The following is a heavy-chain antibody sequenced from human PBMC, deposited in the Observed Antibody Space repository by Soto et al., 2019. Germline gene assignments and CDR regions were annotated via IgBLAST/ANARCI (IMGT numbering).Heavy chain of an antibody. CDR2: IYYSGST. Sequence: QSQTLSLPCTVSGGSISSSSYYWGWIRQPPGKGLEWIGSIYYSGSTYYNPSLKSRVTISVDTSKNQFSLKLSSVTAADTAVYYCARHQGILYYYYMDVWGKGTTVTVSS. J-gene: IGHJ6*03. CDR3: ARHQGILYYYYMDV. V-gene: IGHV4-39*01. CDR1: GGSISSSSYY.